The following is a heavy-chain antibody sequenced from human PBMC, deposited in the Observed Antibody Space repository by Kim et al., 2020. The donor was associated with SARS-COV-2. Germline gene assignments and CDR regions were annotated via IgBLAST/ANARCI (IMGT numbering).Heavy chain of an antibody. CDR3: SKDQGQSYFDY. CDR1: GFSFSSYA. CDR2: IYSGGSST. Sequence: VGSLRLSCAASGFSFSSYAMSWVRQAPGKGLEWVSVIYSGGSSTYYADSVKGRFTISRDNSKNTLYLQMNSLRAEDTAVYYCSKDQGQSYFDYWGQGTLV. D-gene: IGHD4-4*01. V-gene: IGHV3-23*03. J-gene: IGHJ4*02.